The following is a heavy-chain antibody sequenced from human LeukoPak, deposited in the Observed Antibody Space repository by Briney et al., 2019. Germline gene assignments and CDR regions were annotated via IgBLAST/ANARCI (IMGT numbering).Heavy chain of an antibody. Sequence: AGGSLRLSCVASRFTFNTYGMHWVRQAPGKGLEYVSAISSNGGSTYYANSVKGRFTISRDNSKNTLYLQMGSLRAEDMAVYYCARYYDSSGSDYWGQGTLVTVSS. V-gene: IGHV3-64*01. D-gene: IGHD3-22*01. J-gene: IGHJ4*02. CDR2: ISSNGGST. CDR3: ARYYDSSGSDY. CDR1: RFTFNTYG.